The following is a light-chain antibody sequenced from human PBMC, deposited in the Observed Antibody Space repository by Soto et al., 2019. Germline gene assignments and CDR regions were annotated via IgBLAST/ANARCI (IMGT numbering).Light chain of an antibody. V-gene: IGKV2D-29*01. CDR1: QSLRHSDGRTY. J-gene: IGKJ4*01. CDR2: EVS. CDR3: MQTIQLPLT. Sequence: EIVLTQTPLSLSVTPGQPASISCKPSQSLRHSDGRTYVYWYVQRPGQPPQLLIYEVSNRFSGVPDRFGGYGAGTDFTLEISRVEAEDVGIYYCMQTIQLPLTLGGATKVDIK.